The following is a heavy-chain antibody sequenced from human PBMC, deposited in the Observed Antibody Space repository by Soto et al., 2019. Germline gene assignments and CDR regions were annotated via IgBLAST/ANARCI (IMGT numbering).Heavy chain of an antibody. Sequence: PSETLSLTCTVSGGSISSYYWSWIRQPPGKGLEWIGYIYYSGSTNYNRSLKSRVTISVDTSKNQFSLKLSSVTAADTAVYYCASSLADYYDSSGYNFDYWGQGTLVTVSS. CDR3: ASSLADYYDSSGYNFDY. CDR2: IYYSGST. J-gene: IGHJ4*02. V-gene: IGHV4-59*01. CDR1: GGSISSYY. D-gene: IGHD3-22*01.